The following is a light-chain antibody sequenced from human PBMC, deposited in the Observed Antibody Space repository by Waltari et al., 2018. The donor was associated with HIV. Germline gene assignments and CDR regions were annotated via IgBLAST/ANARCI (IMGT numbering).Light chain of an antibody. CDR1: QSVSVTY. CDR3: QQYGTSPFT. CDR2: GAS. J-gene: IGKJ3*01. Sequence: EIVLTQSPGTLSLSPGERATLPCRASQSVSVTYFAWSQQRPGQAPRLLIYGASSRATGIPDRFSGSGSGTDFTLTISRLESGDSAVYYCQQYGTSPFTFGPGT. V-gene: IGKV3-20*01.